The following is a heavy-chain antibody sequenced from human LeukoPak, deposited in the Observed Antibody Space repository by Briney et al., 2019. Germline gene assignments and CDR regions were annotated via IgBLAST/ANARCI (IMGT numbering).Heavy chain of an antibody. Sequence: PSETLSLTCAVYGGSFSDYYWSWIRQPPGKGLEWIGEINHSGNTNYNPSLKSRVTMSVDTSKNQFSLNLSSVTAADTAVYYCSRGGWRRLDDYWGQGTLVTVSS. CDR1: GGSFSDYY. V-gene: IGHV4-34*01. CDR2: INHSGNT. J-gene: IGHJ4*02. CDR3: SRGGWRRLDDY. D-gene: IGHD6-19*01.